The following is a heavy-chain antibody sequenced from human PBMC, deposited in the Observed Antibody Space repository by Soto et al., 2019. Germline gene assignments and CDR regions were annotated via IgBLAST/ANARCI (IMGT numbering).Heavy chain of an antibody. CDR1: GGTFSKYA. CDR3: AREVELLDYGMDV. J-gene: IGHJ6*02. CDR2: LIPILGPP. Sequence: SVKVSCNASGGTFSKYAMSWVRQAPGQGLEWMGGLIPILGPPNYAPNFQGRVTSTADKSKSTVYMELSSLRSEDTAVYYCAREVELLDYGMDVWGQGTRGTVSS. D-gene: IGHD3-10*01. V-gene: IGHV1-69*06.